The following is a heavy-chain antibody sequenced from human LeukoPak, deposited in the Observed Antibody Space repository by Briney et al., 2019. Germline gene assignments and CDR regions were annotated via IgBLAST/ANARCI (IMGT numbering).Heavy chain of an antibody. D-gene: IGHD1-14*01. Sequence: SGPTLVKPTQTLTLTCTFSGFSLSTSGVGVCWIRQPPGKALEWLALIYWDDDKRYSPSLKSRPTITKDTSKTQVVLTMTNMDPVDTATYYCTHRRGYDPFGYWGQGSLVTVSS. CDR1: GFSLSTSGVG. J-gene: IGHJ4*02. V-gene: IGHV2-5*02. CDR3: THRRGYDPFGY. CDR2: IYWDDDK.